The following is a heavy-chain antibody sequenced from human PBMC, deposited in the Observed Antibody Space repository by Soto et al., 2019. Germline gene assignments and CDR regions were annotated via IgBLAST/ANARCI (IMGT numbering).Heavy chain of an antibody. CDR1: GGTFSSYT. CDR2: IIPILGIA. D-gene: IGHD4-17*01. CDR3: ARGHDYGDYSGGY. Sequence: QVQLVQSGAEVKKPGSSVKVSCKASGGTFSSYTISWVRQAPGQGLEWMGRIIPILGIANYAQKFQGRVTITADKSTSTAYMELSSLRSEDTAVYYCARGHDYGDYSGGYWGQGTLVTVSS. V-gene: IGHV1-69*02. J-gene: IGHJ4*02.